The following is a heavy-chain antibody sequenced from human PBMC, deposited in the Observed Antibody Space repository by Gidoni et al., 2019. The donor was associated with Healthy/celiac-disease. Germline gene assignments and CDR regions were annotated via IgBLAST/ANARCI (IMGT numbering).Heavy chain of an antibody. J-gene: IGHJ4*02. D-gene: IGHD3-22*01. V-gene: IGHV4-39*07. Sequence: QLQLQESCPGLVKPSGTLSLTGTVSGGSISSSSYYWGWIRQPPGKGLEWIGSIYYSGSTYYNPSLKSRVTISVDTSKNQFSLKLSSVTAADTAVYYCARALYDSSGYAFDYWGQGTLVTVSS. CDR2: IYYSGST. CDR1: GGSISSSSYY. CDR3: ARALYDSSGYAFDY.